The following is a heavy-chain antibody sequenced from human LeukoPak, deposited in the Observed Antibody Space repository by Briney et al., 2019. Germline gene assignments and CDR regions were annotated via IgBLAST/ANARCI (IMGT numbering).Heavy chain of an antibody. V-gene: IGHV1-8*01. CDR1: GYTFTSYD. D-gene: IGHD2-21*02. Sequence: ASVKVSCKASGYTFTSYDINWVRQATGQGLEWMGWMNPNSGNTGYAQKFQGRVTMTRNTSISTAYMELSSLRSEDTAVYYCARDNRTTYCGGDCYSSPYYYYGMDVWGQGTTVTVSS. CDR2: MNPNSGNT. J-gene: IGHJ6*02. CDR3: ARDNRTTYCGGDCYSSPYYYYGMDV.